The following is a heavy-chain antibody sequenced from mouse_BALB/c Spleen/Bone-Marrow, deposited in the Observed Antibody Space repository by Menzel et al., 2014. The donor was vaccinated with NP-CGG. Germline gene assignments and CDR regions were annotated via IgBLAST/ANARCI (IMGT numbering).Heavy chain of an antibody. D-gene: IGHD4-1*02. J-gene: IGHJ2*01. V-gene: IGHV3-8*02. CDR1: GDSITSGY. CDR2: ISYSGST. Sequence: DVQLQESGPSLVKPSQTLSLTCSVTGDSITSGYWNWIRTFPGNRLEFMGYISYSGSTYYNPSLKSRISITRDTSKNLYSLQLNSVTTEDTATYYCARSSSTGTPFAYWGQGTTLTVSS. CDR3: ARSSSTGTPFAY.